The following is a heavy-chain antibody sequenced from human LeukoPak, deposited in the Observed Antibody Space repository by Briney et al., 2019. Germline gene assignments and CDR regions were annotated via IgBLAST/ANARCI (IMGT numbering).Heavy chain of an antibody. CDR2: IFYRGST. CDR3: ARQNRHDSSGYYYDY. D-gene: IGHD3-22*01. CDR1: SDSIYSSNYY. V-gene: IGHV4-39*01. Sequence: SETLSLTCTVSSDSIYSSNYYWGWIRQPPGKGLEWIGSIFYRGSTYYNPSLKSRVTISVDTSKNQFFLKLSSVTAADTAVYYCARQNRHDSSGYYYDYWGQGTLVTVSS. J-gene: IGHJ4*02.